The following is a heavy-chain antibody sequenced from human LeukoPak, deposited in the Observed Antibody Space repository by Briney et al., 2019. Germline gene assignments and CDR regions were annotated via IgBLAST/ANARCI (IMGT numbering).Heavy chain of an antibody. CDR1: GFSVSSKY. CDR2: IYSGGGT. J-gene: IGHJ2*01. V-gene: IGHV3-53*01. CDR3: ARDAGTGDSYYWYFDL. D-gene: IGHD2-21*02. Sequence: GGSLRLSCAASGFSVSSKYMSWARQAPGEGLEWVSVIYSGGGTNYAESVKGRFTISRDNSKNTVYLQMNSLRVEDTAVYYCARDAGTGDSYYWYFDLWGRGTQVTVSS.